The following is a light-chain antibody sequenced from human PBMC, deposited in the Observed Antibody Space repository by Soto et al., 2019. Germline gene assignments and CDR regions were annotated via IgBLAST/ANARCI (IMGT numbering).Light chain of an antibody. CDR3: SSYTSSSLTARVV. CDR2: EVS. Sequence: QSALTQPPSVSGSPGQSVTISCTGTSSDVGSYNRVSWYQQPPGTAPKLMIYEVSNRPSGVPDRFSGSKSGNTASLTISGLQAEDEADYYCSSYTSSSLTARVVFGGGTKLTVL. V-gene: IGLV2-18*02. CDR1: SSDVGSYNR. J-gene: IGLJ2*01.